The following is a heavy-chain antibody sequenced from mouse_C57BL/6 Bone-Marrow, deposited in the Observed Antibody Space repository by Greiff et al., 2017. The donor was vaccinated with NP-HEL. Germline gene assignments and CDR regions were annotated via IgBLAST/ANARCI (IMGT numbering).Heavy chain of an antibody. Sequence: QVQLQQSGAELVKPGASVKISCKASGYAFSSYWMNWVKQRPGKGHEWIGQIYPGDGDTNYNGKFKDKASLTADKSSSTDYMQLSSLTSEDSAVYFCARGAYWGQGTLVTVSA. V-gene: IGHV1-80*01. CDR1: GYAFSSYW. J-gene: IGHJ3*01. CDR2: IYPGDGDT. CDR3: ARGAY.